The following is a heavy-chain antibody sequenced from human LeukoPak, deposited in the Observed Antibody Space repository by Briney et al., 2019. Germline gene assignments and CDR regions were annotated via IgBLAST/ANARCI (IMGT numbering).Heavy chain of an antibody. D-gene: IGHD5-12*01. Sequence: SQTLSVICTVSGGSISSGDYYWSWIRQPPEKGLEWIGYIYYSGSTYYNPSLKSRLTISVDTSKNQFSLKLSSVTAADTAVYYCARDPRGYSGPDYWGQGTLVTVSS. V-gene: IGHV4-30-4*01. J-gene: IGHJ4*02. CDR1: GGSISSGDYY. CDR3: ARDPRGYSGPDY. CDR2: IYYSGST.